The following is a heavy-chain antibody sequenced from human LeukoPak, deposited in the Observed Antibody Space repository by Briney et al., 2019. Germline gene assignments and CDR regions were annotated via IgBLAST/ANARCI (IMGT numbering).Heavy chain of an antibody. V-gene: IGHV4-59*08. CDR1: GDSVTSYH. CDR3: ARLDCTGDGCYNH. D-gene: IGHD2-8*02. CDR2: VSSDGTT. J-gene: IGHJ4*02. Sequence: SETLSLTCSVSGDSVTSYHWSWIRQPPGKGLEWIGYVSSDGTTNYTPSLRSRVIMSVDAAKNHISLSLTSLTAADTAIYYCARLDCTGDGCYNHWGQGTLVTVSS.